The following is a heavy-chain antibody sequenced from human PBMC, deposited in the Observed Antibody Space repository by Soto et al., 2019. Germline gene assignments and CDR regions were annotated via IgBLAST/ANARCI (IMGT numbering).Heavy chain of an antibody. CDR3: AREWDGYHYAPPSY. V-gene: IGHV1-69*13. D-gene: IGHD5-12*01. CDR2: IIPIFGTA. J-gene: IGHJ4*02. CDR1: GGTFSSYA. Sequence: SVKVSCKASGGTFSSYAISWVRQAPGQGLEWMGGIIPIFGTANYAQKFQGRVTITADESTSTAYMELSSLRSEDTAVYYCAREWDGYHYAPPSYWGQGTLVTVST.